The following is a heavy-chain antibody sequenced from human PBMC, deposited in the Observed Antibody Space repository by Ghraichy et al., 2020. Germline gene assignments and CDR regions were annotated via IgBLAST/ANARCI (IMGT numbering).Heavy chain of an antibody. D-gene: IGHD7-27*01. CDR3: ARDPLGYYFDY. J-gene: IGHJ4*02. CDR2: IYYSGST. CDR1: GGSISSYY. Sequence: ETLSLTCTVSGGSISSYYWSWIRQPPGKGLEWIGYIYYSGSTNYNPSLKSRVTISVDTSKNQFSLKLSSVTAADTAVYYCARDPLGYYFDYWGQGTLVTVSS. V-gene: IGHV4-59*01.